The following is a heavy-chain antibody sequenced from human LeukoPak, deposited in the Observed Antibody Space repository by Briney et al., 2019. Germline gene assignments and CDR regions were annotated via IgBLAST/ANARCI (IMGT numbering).Heavy chain of an antibody. D-gene: IGHD6-13*01. CDR3: ARDNAAAAVDY. Sequence: SETLSLICTVSGGSISSYYWSWIRQPPGKGLEWIGHIYYSGSTNYNPSLKSRVTISVDTSKNQFSLKLSSVTAADTAVYYCARDNAAAAVDYWGQGTLVTVSS. CDR2: IYYSGST. V-gene: IGHV4-59*01. J-gene: IGHJ4*02. CDR1: GGSISSYY.